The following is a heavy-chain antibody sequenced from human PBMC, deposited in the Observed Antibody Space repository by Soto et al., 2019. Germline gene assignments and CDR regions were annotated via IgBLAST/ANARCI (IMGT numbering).Heavy chain of an antibody. CDR3: ASYRDDYGSVNYYTRIDF. Sequence: QVQLVQSGAEVKKPGSSVKVSCKASGGIFSTYAISWLRQAPGQGLEWMGGIIPLFGTPNYAQRFQGRVTITADESTTTAYMELSRWRSEETVDYYCASYRDDYGSVNYYTRIDFWAQGALVTVSS. CDR2: IIPLFGTP. J-gene: IGHJ4*02. V-gene: IGHV1-69*01. CDR1: GGIFSTYA. D-gene: IGHD3-10*01.